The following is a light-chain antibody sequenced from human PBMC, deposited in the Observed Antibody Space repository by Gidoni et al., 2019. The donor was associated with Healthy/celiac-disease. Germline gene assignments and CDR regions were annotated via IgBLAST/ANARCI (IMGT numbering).Light chain of an antibody. V-gene: IGLV2-14*01. CDR1: SSDVGGYNY. J-gene: IGLJ3*02. CDR2: DVS. Sequence: QSALTQPASVSGSPAQSITISCTGTSSDVGGYNYVSWYQQHPGKAPKLMIYDVSNRPSGVSNRFSGSKSGNTASLTISGLQAEDEADYYCSSYTSSSTRWVVGGGTKLTVL. CDR3: SSYTSSSTRWV.